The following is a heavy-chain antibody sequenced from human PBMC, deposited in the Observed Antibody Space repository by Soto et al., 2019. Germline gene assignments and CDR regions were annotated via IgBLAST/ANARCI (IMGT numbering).Heavy chain of an antibody. D-gene: IGHD2-15*01. Sequence: GASVKVSCKASGYTFTGYYMHWVRQAPGQGLEWMGWINPNSGGTNYAQKFQGWVTMTRDTSISTAYMELSRLRSDDTAVYYCARGVGGPEDKNAFDIWGQGTMVTVSS. V-gene: IGHV1-2*04. CDR2: INPNSGGT. CDR3: ARGVGGPEDKNAFDI. CDR1: GYTFTGYY. J-gene: IGHJ3*02.